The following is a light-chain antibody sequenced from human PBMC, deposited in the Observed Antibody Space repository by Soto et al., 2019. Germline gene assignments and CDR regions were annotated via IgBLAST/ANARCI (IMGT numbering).Light chain of an antibody. V-gene: IGKV1-5*03. J-gene: IGKJ5*01. Sequence: DIPMTQSPSSLSASVGDRVTITCRASQSINSWLAWYQQKPGKAPKLLIYKASTLESGVPSRFSGSGSGTEFTLTISSLQPDDFATYYCQQYNSHSITFGQGTRLEIK. CDR3: QQYNSHSIT. CDR1: QSINSW. CDR2: KAS.